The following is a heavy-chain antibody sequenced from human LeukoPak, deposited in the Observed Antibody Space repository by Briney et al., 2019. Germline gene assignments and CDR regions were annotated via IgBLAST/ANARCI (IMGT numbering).Heavy chain of an antibody. V-gene: IGHV4-31*03. CDR2: IYYSGST. CDR3: ARNQGQTRDGRYFDY. J-gene: IGHJ4*02. D-gene: IGHD1-1*01. Sequence: PSQTLSLTCTVSSRSISSGGYYWSWIRQHPGKGLEWIGYIYYSGSTYYNPSLKSRVTISVDTSKNQFSLKLSSVTAADTAVYYCARNQGQTRDGRYFDYWGQGTLITVSS. CDR1: SRSISSGGYY.